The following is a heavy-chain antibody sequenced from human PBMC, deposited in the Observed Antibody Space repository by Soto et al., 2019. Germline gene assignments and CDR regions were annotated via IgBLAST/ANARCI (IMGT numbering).Heavy chain of an antibody. J-gene: IGHJ4*02. Sequence: SETLSLTCTVSGGSVSSGSYYWSWIRQPPGKGLEWIGYIYYSGITNYTPSLKSRVTISVDMSKNQFSLKLSSVTAADTAVYYCARVGYDSSGYPTYFFDYWGQGTLVTVSS. CDR1: GGSVSSGSYY. CDR3: ARVGYDSSGYPTYFFDY. V-gene: IGHV4-61*01. D-gene: IGHD3-22*01. CDR2: IYYSGIT.